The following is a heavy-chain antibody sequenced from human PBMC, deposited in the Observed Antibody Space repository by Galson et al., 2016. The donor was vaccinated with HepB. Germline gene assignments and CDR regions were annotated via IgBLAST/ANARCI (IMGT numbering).Heavy chain of an antibody. Sequence: SLRLSCAASGFSFSLYDMHWVRQVTGKGLEWVSAIGTAPGDTNYLDSVKGRFTISRENADNSLYLQMNSLRPGDTAVYYCARGKSLWTTPWNYGLDVWGKGPTVTVSS. CDR2: IGTAPGDT. J-gene: IGHJ6*04. CDR3: ARGKSLWTTPWNYGLDV. V-gene: IGHV3-13*01. CDR1: GFSFSLYD. D-gene: IGHD4-17*01.